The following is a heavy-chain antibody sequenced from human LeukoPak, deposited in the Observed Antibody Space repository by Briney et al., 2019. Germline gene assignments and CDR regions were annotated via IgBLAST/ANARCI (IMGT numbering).Heavy chain of an antibody. V-gene: IGHV3-30*18. Sequence: GGSLRLSCAASGFTFCSYGMHWVRQAPGKGLEWVAVISYDGSNKYYADSVKGRFTISRDNSKNTLYLQMNSLRAEDTAVYYCAKDEDGDYPNFDYWGQGTLVTVSS. D-gene: IGHD4-17*01. CDR2: ISYDGSNK. CDR3: AKDEDGDYPNFDY. CDR1: GFTFCSYG. J-gene: IGHJ4*02.